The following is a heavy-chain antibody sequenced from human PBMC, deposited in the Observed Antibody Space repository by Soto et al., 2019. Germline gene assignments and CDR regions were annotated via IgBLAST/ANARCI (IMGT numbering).Heavy chain of an antibody. CDR3: ARWVDFWSGYGPAPYYYYYYMDV. CDR2: INSDGSST. J-gene: IGHJ6*03. V-gene: IGHV3-74*01. Sequence: GGSLRLSCAASGFTFSSYWMHWVRQAPGKGLVWVSRINSDGSSTSYADSVKGRFTISRDNAKNTPYLQMNSLRAEDTAVYYCARWVDFWSGYGPAPYYYYYYMDVWGKGTTVTVSS. CDR1: GFTFSSYW. D-gene: IGHD3-3*01.